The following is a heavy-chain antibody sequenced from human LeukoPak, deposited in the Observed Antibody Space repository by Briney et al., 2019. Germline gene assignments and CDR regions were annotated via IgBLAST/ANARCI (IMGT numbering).Heavy chain of an antibody. J-gene: IGHJ3*01. D-gene: IGHD6-13*01. CDR2: IYYSGST. V-gene: IGHV4-59*08. CDR3: ARHDGSSWYYAFDV. CDR1: GVSISSYH. Sequence: SEALSLTCTVSGVSISSYHWSWIRQPPGKGLEWIGYIYYSGSTNYNPSLKSRVTISLDTSKNQFSLKLSSVTAADTAVYYCARHDGSSWYYAFDVWGQGTMVTVSS.